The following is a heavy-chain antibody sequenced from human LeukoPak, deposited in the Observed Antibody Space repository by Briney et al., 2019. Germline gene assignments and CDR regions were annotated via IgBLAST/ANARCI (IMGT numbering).Heavy chain of an antibody. Sequence: QSGGSLRLSCAASGFTFSSYSMNWVRQAPGKGLEWVSYISSSSSTIYYADSVKGRFTISRDNAKNSLYLQMNSLRAEDTAVYYCASPDSSGTGNWFDPWGQGTLVTVSS. CDR3: ASPDSSGTGNWFDP. V-gene: IGHV3-48*04. D-gene: IGHD3-22*01. J-gene: IGHJ5*02. CDR2: ISSSSSTI. CDR1: GFTFSSYS.